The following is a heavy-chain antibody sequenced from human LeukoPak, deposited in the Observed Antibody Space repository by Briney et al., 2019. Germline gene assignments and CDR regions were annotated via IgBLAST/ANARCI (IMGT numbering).Heavy chain of an antibody. V-gene: IGHV1-69*06. Sequence: GASVKVSCKASGGTFSSYAISWVRQAPGQGLEWMGGIIPIFGTANYAQKFQGRVTITADKSTSTAYMELSSLRSEDTAVYYCARDRGYSYGQYYYYYYMDVWGKGTTVTVSS. CDR1: GGTFSSYA. CDR3: ARDRGYSYGQYYYYYYMDV. D-gene: IGHD5-18*01. CDR2: IIPIFGTA. J-gene: IGHJ6*03.